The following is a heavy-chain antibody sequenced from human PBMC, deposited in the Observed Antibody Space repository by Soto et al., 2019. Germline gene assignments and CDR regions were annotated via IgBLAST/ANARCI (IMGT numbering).Heavy chain of an antibody. CDR1: GFTYSSYG. Sequence: PGGSLRLSCAVSGFTYSSYGMHWVRQAPGKGLEWVAVIWYDGSNKYYADSVKGRFIISRDDSKNTLSLQMNSLRAEDTAVYYCARDSAWLFDSWGQGTLVTVSS. V-gene: IGHV3-33*01. J-gene: IGHJ4*02. CDR3: ARDSAWLFDS. CDR2: IWYDGSNK. D-gene: IGHD5-12*01.